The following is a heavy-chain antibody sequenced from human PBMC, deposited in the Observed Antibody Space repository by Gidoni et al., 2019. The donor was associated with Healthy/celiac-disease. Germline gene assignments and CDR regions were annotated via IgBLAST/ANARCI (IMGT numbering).Heavy chain of an antibody. J-gene: IGHJ4*02. D-gene: IGHD3-22*01. CDR3: AKRGRYYDSSGYYYFDY. CDR1: GLPFSSYG. CDR2: IRYDGSNK. V-gene: IGHV3-30*02. Sequence: QVQLVESGGGVVQPGGSLRLSCAASGLPFSSYGMHWVRQAPGKGLEWVAFIRYDGSNKYYADSVKGRFTISRDNSKNTLYLQMNSLRAEDTAVYYCAKRGRYYDSSGYYYFDYWGQGTLVTVSS.